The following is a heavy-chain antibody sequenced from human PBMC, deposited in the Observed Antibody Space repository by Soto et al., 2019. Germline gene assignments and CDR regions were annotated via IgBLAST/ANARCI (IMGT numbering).Heavy chain of an antibody. J-gene: IGHJ4*01. V-gene: IGHV1-2*02. CDR3: ARTQTNDY. CDR1: GYTFTGYY. CDR2: INTNSGGT. Sequence: QVQLVQSGAEVKKPGASVKVSCKASGYTFTGYYIHWVRQAPGQGLEWMGWINTNSGGTNYEQQFQGRVTMTRDTSISTAYMVLSRLTSDDTAVYYCARTQTNDYWGQGTLVTVSS.